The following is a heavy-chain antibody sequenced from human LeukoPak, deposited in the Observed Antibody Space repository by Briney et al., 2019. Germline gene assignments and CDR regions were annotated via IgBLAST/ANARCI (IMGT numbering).Heavy chain of an antibody. CDR1: GYPISSGYY. D-gene: IGHD2-21*01. CDR2: IYHSGST. J-gene: IGHJ3*02. Sequence: SETLSLTCTVSGYPISSGYYWGWIRQPPGKGLEWIGSIYHSGSTYYNPSLESRVTISVDTSKNQFSLKLSSVTAADTAVYYCARMHIVVVIAIGRTGGAFDIWGQGTMVTVSS. CDR3: ARMHIVVVIAIGRTGGAFDI. V-gene: IGHV4-38-2*02.